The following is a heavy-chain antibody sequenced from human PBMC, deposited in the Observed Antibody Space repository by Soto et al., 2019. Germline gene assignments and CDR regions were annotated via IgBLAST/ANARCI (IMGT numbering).Heavy chain of an antibody. V-gene: IGHV4-31*03. D-gene: IGHD3-10*01. J-gene: IGHJ4*02. CDR2: IYYSGST. Sequence: SETLSLTCTVSGGSISSGGYYWSWIRQHPGKGLEWIGYIYYSGSTYYNPSLKSRVTISVDTSKNQFSLKLSSVTAADTAVYYCARDDTGRGVVARWGQVTLVTVSS. CDR1: GGSISSGGYY. CDR3: ARDDTGRGVVAR.